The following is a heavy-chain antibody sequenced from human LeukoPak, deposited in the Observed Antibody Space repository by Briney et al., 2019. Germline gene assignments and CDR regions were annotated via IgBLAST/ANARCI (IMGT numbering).Heavy chain of an antibody. J-gene: IGHJ3*02. CDR3: AREGIYSDAFDI. CDR1: GFTFSSYA. V-gene: IGHV3-30-3*01. Sequence: GGSLRLSCAASGFTFSSYAMHWVRQAPGKGLEWVAVISYDGSNKYYADSVKGRFTISRDNSKNTLYLQMNSLRAEDTAVYYCAREGIYSDAFDIWGQGTMVTVSS. CDR2: ISYDGSNK. D-gene: IGHD2-21*01.